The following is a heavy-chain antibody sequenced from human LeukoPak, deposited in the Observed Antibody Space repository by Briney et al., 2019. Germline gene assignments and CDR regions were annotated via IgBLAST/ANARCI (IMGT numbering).Heavy chain of an antibody. Sequence: PGGSLRLPCTASGFAFGDYAMSWFRQAPGQGLEWVGFIRSKAYGETTEYAASVKGRFTISRDDSKSIAYLQMNSLKTEDTAVYYCTRAVYGSGSYYLSYRYYFDYWGQGTLVTVSS. CDR3: TRAVYGSGSYYLSYRYYFDY. D-gene: IGHD3-10*01. J-gene: IGHJ4*02. CDR2: IRSKAYGETT. CDR1: GFAFGDYA. V-gene: IGHV3-49*03.